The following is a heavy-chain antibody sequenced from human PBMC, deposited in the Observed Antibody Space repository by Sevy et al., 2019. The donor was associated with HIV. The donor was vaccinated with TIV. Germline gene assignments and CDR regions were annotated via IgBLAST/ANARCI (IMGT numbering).Heavy chain of an antibody. J-gene: IGHJ4*02. V-gene: IGHV3-15*01. CDR2: IKSKIDGETT. Sequence: GGSLRLSCAVSGFTFNNAWMNWVRQAPGTGLQWVGIIKSKIDGETTDYAAPVKGRFTISRDDSKNTLFLQMNSLKIEDTAVYYCATAPGYYDSAPFDYWDPGTLVTVSS. CDR1: GFTFNNAW. CDR3: ATAPGYYDSAPFDY. D-gene: IGHD3-22*01.